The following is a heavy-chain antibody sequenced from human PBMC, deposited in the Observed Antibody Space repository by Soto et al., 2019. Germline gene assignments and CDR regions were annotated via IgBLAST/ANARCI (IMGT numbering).Heavy chain of an antibody. V-gene: IGHV5-10-1*01. Sequence: GESLKISCKGSGYSFTNYWINWVRQMPGKGLEWMGRIDPSDSYTKYSPSFQGHVTISADKSISTAYLQWSSLKASDTAMYYCARQSRGDSYGYDYYYYYGMDVWGQGTTVTVSS. J-gene: IGHJ6*02. CDR1: GYSFTNYW. CDR3: ARQSRGDSYGYDYYYYYGMDV. CDR2: IDPSDSYT. D-gene: IGHD5-18*01.